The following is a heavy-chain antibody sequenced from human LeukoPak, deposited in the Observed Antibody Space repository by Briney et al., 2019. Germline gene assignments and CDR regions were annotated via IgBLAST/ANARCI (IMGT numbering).Heavy chain of an antibody. CDR3: SRRDCSHSDCFDWSFDL. CDR1: GGSIISGGSY. D-gene: IGHD2-15*01. Sequence: PSETLSLTCTPSGGSIISGGSYWGWIRQSPGKGLEWIGSVYYSGITYYNPSLKSRVTISVNTSKNQFSLTLRSVTAADTAVYFCSRRDCSHSDCFDWSFDLWGRGTLLTVSP. J-gene: IGHJ2*01. CDR2: VYYSGIT. V-gene: IGHV4-39*07.